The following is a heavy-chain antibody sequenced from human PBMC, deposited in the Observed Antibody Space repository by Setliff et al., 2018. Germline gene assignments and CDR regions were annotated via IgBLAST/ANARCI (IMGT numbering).Heavy chain of an antibody. CDR2: ISAGGSRT. CDR3: VKDSSGRDAFDI. V-gene: IGHV3-23*01. J-gene: IGHJ3*02. Sequence: GGSLRLSCGASGFLFSGSAMSWVRQAPEQGLEWVAAISAGGSRTYYAESVKGRFTISRDNSNNTPYLQMDSLRADDTAIYYCVKDSSGRDAFDIWGQGTMVTVSS. CDR1: GFLFSGSA. D-gene: IGHD3-10*01.